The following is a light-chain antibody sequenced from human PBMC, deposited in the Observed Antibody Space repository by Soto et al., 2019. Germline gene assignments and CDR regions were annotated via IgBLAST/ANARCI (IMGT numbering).Light chain of an antibody. CDR2: GAS. CDR3: QQYAASPRT. Sequence: EIVLTQSPGTLSLSPRERATLSCRASQSVSSNYLAWYQHKPGQAPRLLIYGASSRAPGMPDRFSGSGSGTDFTLTISRLEPEDFAVYYCQQYAASPRTFGQGTKVEVK. J-gene: IGKJ1*01. V-gene: IGKV3-20*01. CDR1: QSVSSNY.